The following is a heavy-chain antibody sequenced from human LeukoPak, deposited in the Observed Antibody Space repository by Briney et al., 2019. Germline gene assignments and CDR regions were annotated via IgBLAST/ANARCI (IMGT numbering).Heavy chain of an antibody. CDR1: GFTFGSYA. Sequence: GGSLRLSCAASGFTFGSYAMNWVRQAPGKGLEWVSTISGSDGMPYYADSVQGRFTISRDNSKNTLYLQMNNLRAEDTAVYYCAKDPSANDYFDYWGQGTLVTVSS. CDR3: AKDPSANDYFDY. J-gene: IGHJ4*02. D-gene: IGHD4/OR15-4a*01. CDR2: ISGSDGMP. V-gene: IGHV3-23*01.